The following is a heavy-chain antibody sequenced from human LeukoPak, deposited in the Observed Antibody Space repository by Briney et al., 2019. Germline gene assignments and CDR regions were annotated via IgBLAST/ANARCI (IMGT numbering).Heavy chain of an antibody. D-gene: IGHD2-2*02. CDR3: ARGRYCSRTSCYRGTFDI. CDR2: IKQDGSEK. CDR1: GFSFSSYW. Sequence: GGSLRLSCTASGFSFSSYWLTWVRQAPGKGLEWVANIKQDGSEKYYVDSVKGRFTISRDNTKNSLYLQMNSLRAEDTAMYYCARGRYCSRTSCYRGTFDIWGQGTMVTFSS. V-gene: IGHV3-7*01. J-gene: IGHJ3*02.